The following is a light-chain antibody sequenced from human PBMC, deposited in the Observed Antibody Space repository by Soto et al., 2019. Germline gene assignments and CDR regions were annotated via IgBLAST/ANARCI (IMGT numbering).Light chain of an antibody. J-gene: IGLJ1*01. CDR2: EVS. CDR1: SSDVGGYNY. Sequence: QSVLTQPPSASGSPGQSVTISCTGTSSDVGGYNYVSWYQQHPGRAPKLMIYEVSKRPSGVPDRFSGSKSGNTASLTFSGLQVEDEADYYCSSYAGSNNQVFGTGTKLTVL. V-gene: IGLV2-8*01. CDR3: SSYAGSNNQV.